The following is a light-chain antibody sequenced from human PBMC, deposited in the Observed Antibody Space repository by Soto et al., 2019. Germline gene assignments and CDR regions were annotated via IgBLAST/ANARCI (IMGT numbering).Light chain of an antibody. J-gene: IGKJ2*01. V-gene: IGKV3-15*01. CDR1: QSVSSN. CDR2: GAS. CDR3: QQYNNWPPHT. Sequence: EIVMTQSPATLSVSPGERATLSCRASQSVSSNLAWYQQKPGQAPRLLIYGASTRATGIPARISGSGSGTEFTLTISSMQSEDFAVYYCQQYNNWPPHTFGQGTKLEIK.